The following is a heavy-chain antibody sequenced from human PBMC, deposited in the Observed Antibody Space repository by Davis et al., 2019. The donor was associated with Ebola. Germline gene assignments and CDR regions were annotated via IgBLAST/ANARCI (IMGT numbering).Heavy chain of an antibody. CDR3: ARERGSDCTGGVCYFDYYYGMDV. V-gene: IGHV4-4*02. Sequence: MPGGSLRLSCAVSGGSISSSNWWSWVRQPPGKGLEWIGEIYHSGSTNYNPSLKSRVTISVDKSKNQFSLKLSSVTAADTAVYYCARERGSDCTGGVCYFDYYYGMDVWGQGTTVTVSS. D-gene: IGHD2-8*02. J-gene: IGHJ6*02. CDR1: GGSISSSNW. CDR2: IYHSGST.